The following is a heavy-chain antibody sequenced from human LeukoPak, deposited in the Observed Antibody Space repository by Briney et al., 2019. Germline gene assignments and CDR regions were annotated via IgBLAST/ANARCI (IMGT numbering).Heavy chain of an antibody. CDR1: GYTFTSYG. CDR3: ARSYYDLWSGYKHYYYYMDV. CDR2: ISAYNGNT. D-gene: IGHD3-3*01. J-gene: IGHJ6*03. Sequence: ASVKVSCKASGYTFTSYGISWVRQAPGQGLEWMGWISAYNGNTNYAQKLQGRVTMTTDTSTSTAYMELRSLRSDDTAVYYCARSYYDLWSGYKHYYYYMDVWAKGTTVTVSS. V-gene: IGHV1-18*01.